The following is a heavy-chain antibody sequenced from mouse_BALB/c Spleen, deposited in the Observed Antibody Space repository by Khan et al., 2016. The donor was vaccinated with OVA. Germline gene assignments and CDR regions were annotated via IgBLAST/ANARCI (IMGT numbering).Heavy chain of an antibody. Sequence: EVKLEESGGGLVQPGGSMKLSCVASGFTFSNYWMNWVRQSPEKGLEWVAEIRLKSDDYVTHYAESVKGRFTISRADSKSSFYLQRNNLRAEETGIYYCWILLWGQGTTLTVSS. CDR1: GFTFSNYW. J-gene: IGHJ2*01. CDR2: IRLKSDDYVT. V-gene: IGHV6-6*02. CDR3: WILL.